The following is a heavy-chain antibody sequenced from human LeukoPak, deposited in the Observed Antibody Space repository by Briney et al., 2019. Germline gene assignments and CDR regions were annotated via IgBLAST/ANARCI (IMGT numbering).Heavy chain of an antibody. CDR2: ISAYSGYT. V-gene: IGHV1-18*01. CDR1: GYTFTNYG. J-gene: IGHJ4*02. D-gene: IGHD2-21*02. CDR3: ARDAVSPTTAGGIDY. Sequence: ASVKVSCKASGYTFTNYGISLLRPAPGQGLEWMGWISAYSGYTHYAQKIQGRVTVTTEASTSTAYMELRSLTSYHTGVYYCARDAVSPTTAGGIDYWGQGTMVSVSS.